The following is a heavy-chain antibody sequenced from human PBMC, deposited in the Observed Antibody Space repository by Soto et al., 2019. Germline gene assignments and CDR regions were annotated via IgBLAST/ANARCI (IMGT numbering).Heavy chain of an antibody. V-gene: IGHV4-4*02. J-gene: IGHJ4*02. CDR1: GGSISSANW. CDR2: VLHAGNT. D-gene: IGHD4-4*01. CDR3: ANLGTTVSAFDY. Sequence: QVQLQESGPRLVSPSGTLSLTCAVSGGSISSANWWSWVRQPPGKGLEWIGEVLHAGNTKYNTSLKSRVTISVDNSKNRFSLRLTSVTAPDTAVYYCANLGTTVSAFDYWGQGTLVTVSS.